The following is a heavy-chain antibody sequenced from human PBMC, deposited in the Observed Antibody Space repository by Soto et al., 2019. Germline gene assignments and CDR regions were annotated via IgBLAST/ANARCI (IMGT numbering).Heavy chain of an antibody. CDR3: ARGLYCTSSSCHNHWFDP. D-gene: IGHD2-2*02. CDR1: GGTFSSYA. CDR2: IIPILGTA. J-gene: IGHJ5*02. V-gene: IGHV1-69*11. Sequence: SVKVSCKTSGGTFSSYAISWVRQAPGQGLEWMGKIIPILGTANYAQKFQGRVTITADESTSTAYMELSSLRSEDTALYYCARGLYCTSSSCHNHWFDPWGQGTLVTVSS.